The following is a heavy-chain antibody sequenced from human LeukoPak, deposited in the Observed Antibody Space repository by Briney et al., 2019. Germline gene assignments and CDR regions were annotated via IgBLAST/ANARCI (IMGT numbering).Heavy chain of an antibody. J-gene: IGHJ4*02. CDR2: IIPIFGTA. CDR3: ARGRIAVAGTFPY. Sequence: SVTVSCTASGGTFSSYAISWVRQAPGQGLEWMGGIIPIFGTANYAQKFQGRVTMTRNTSISTAYMELSSLRSEDTAVYYCARGRIAVAGTFPYWGQGTLVTVSS. CDR1: GGTFSSYA. V-gene: IGHV1-69*05. D-gene: IGHD6-19*01.